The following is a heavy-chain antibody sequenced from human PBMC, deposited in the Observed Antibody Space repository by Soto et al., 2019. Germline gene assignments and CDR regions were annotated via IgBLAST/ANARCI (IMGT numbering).Heavy chain of an antibody. D-gene: IGHD6-19*01. CDR3: ARAGYSSGWPTINWLDP. V-gene: IGHV4-34*01. CDR2: INHSGST. Sequence: SETLSLTCAVYGGSFSGYYWSWIRQPPGKGLEWIGEINHSGSTNYNPSLKSRVTISVDTSKNQFSLKLSSVTAADTAVYYCARAGYSSGWPTINWLDPWGQGTLVTVSS. CDR1: GGSFSGYY. J-gene: IGHJ5*02.